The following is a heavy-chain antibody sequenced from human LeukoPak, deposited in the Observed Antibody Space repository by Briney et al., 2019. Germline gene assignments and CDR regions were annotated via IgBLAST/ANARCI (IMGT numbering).Heavy chain of an antibody. Sequence: PSETLSLTCSVSGGSVSSGSYYWSWIRQPPGKGLEWIGYIYYSGSTNYNPSLKSRVTISVDTSKNQFSLKLSSVTAADTAVYYCASSSSGYERDDYFDYWGQGTLVTVSS. V-gene: IGHV4-61*01. J-gene: IGHJ4*02. D-gene: IGHD5-12*01. CDR3: ASSSSGYERDDYFDY. CDR2: IYYSGST. CDR1: GGSVSSGSYY.